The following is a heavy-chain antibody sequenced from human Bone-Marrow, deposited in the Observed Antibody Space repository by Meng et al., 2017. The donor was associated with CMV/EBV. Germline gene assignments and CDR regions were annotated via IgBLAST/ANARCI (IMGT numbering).Heavy chain of an antibody. CDR1: GFTFSSYG. D-gene: IGHD3-3*01. V-gene: IGHV3-30*02. CDR3: ARDTPDYDFWSGYADY. CDR2: IRYDGSNK. Sequence: GGSLRLSCAASGFTFSSYGMHWVRQAPGKGLEWVAFIRYDGSNKYYADSVKGRFTISRDNSKNTLYLQMNSLRAEDTAVYYCARDTPDYDFWSGYADYWGQGTLVTVSS. J-gene: IGHJ4*02.